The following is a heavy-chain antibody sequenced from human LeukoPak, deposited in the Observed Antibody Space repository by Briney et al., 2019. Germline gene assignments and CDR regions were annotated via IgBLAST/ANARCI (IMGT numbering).Heavy chain of an antibody. V-gene: IGHV3-74*01. D-gene: IGHD3-10*02. J-gene: IGHJ4*02. Sequence: GGSLRLSCAASGFPFSSYWMHWVRQAPGKGLVWVSRINSDGSYTSNADSVKGRFTISRDNVKNTLYLQMNSLRAEDTAVYYCTIDMFGGDDFWGQGTLVTVSS. CDR1: GFPFSSYW. CDR3: TIDMFGGDDF. CDR2: INSDGSYT.